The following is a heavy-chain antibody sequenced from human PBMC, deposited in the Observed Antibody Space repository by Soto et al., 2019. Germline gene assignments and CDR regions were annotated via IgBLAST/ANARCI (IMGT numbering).Heavy chain of an antibody. D-gene: IGHD1-7*01. J-gene: IGHJ6*02. CDR2: IIPIFGTA. Sequence: QVQLVQSGAEVKKPGSSVKVSCKASGGTFSSYAISWVRQAPGQGLEWMGGIIPIFGTANYAQKFQGRVTNTADESTSTAYMELSSLRSEDTAVYYCARVYPPALARITGTTAYYYYGMDVWGQGTTVTVSS. CDR3: ARVYPPALARITGTTAYYYYGMDV. CDR1: GGTFSSYA. V-gene: IGHV1-69*01.